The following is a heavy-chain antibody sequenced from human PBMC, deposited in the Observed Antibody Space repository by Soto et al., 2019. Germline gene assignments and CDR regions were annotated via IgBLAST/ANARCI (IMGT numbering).Heavy chain of an antibody. Sequence: RRLSCAASGFTFSSYAMSWVRQAPGKGLEWVSAISGSGGSTYYADSVKGRFTISRDNSKNTLYLQMNSLRAEDTAVYYCARGASSYDSSGYYYFDYWGQGTLVTVSS. CDR3: ARGASSYDSSGYYYFDY. D-gene: IGHD3-22*01. CDR2: ISGSGGST. CDR1: GFTFSSYA. J-gene: IGHJ4*02. V-gene: IGHV3-23*01.